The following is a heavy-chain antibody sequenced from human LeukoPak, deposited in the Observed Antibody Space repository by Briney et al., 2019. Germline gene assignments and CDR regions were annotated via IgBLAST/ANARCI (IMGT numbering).Heavy chain of an antibody. CDR3: ARAGYSSSWRPYYFDS. D-gene: IGHD6-13*01. Sequence: ASVKVSCKASGYIFTGYYIHWVRQAPGQGLEWMAWINPNTGDTNYAQKFQGWVTLTRNTSISTAYMDLSRLKSDATAVYHCARAGYSSSWRPYYFDSWGQETLVTVSS. CDR1: GYIFTGYY. CDR2: INPNTGDT. J-gene: IGHJ4*02. V-gene: IGHV1-2*04.